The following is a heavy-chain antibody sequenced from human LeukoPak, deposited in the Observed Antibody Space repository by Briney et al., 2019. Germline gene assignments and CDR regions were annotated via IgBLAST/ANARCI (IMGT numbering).Heavy chain of an antibody. J-gene: IGHJ3*02. Sequence: PSETLSLTCADYGGSFSGYYWSWIRQPPGKGLEWIGEINHSGGTNYNPSLKSRVTISVDTSKNQFSLKLSSVTAADTAVYYCAREGIVGATKSAFDIWGQGTMVTVSS. D-gene: IGHD1-26*01. CDR1: GGSFSGYY. CDR2: INHSGGT. CDR3: AREGIVGATKSAFDI. V-gene: IGHV4-34*01.